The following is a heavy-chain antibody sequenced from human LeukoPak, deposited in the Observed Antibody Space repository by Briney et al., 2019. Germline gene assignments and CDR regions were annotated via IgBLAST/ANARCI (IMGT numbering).Heavy chain of an antibody. CDR1: GGSISSYY. D-gene: IGHD3-3*01. J-gene: IGHJ2*01. CDR2: IYYSGST. CDR3: ARPWRLAWYFDL. V-gene: IGHV4-59*08. Sequence: SETLSLTCTVSGGSISSYYWSWIRQPPGKGLEWIGYIYYSGSTNYNPSLKSRVTISVDTSKNQFSLKLSSVTAADTAVYYCARPWRLAWYFDLWGRGTLVTVSS.